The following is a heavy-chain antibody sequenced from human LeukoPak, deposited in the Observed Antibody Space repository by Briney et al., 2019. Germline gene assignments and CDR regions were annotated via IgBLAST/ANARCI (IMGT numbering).Heavy chain of an antibody. J-gene: IGHJ6*03. CDR2: INHSGST. V-gene: IGHV4-34*01. CDR1: GGSFSGYY. D-gene: IGHD1-26*01. CDR3: ARGVGANPLDYMDV. Sequence: SETLSHTCAVYGGSFSGYYWSWIRQPPGKGLEWIGEINHSGSTNYNPSLKSRVTISVDTSKNQFSLKLSSVTAADTAVYYCARGVGANPLDYMDVWGKGTTVTVSS.